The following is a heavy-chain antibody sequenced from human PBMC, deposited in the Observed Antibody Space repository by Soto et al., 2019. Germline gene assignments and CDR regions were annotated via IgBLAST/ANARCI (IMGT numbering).Heavy chain of an antibody. CDR3: ARESTHYYDSSGYYAPDFDY. J-gene: IGHJ4*02. CDR2: ISYDGSNK. Sequence: GGSPRLSCAASGFTFSSYAMHWVRQAPGKGLEWVAVISYDGSNKYYADSVKGRFTISRDNSKNTLYLQMNSLRAEDTAVYYCARESTHYYDSSGYYAPDFDYWGQGTLVTISS. D-gene: IGHD3-22*01. CDR1: GFTFSSYA. V-gene: IGHV3-30-3*01.